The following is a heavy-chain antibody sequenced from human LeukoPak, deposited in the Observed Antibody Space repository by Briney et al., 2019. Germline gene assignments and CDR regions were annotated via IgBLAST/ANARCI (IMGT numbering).Heavy chain of an antibody. V-gene: IGHV3-7*01. CDR2: IEQDAGEK. CDR1: GFTFRSFW. J-gene: IGHJ4*02. CDR3: ARDSYGSGSYYDY. D-gene: IGHD3-10*01. Sequence: PGGSLRLSCAASGFTFRSFWMAWVRQAPGKGLEWVANIEQDAGEKNYVDSVKGRFTISRDNAKNSLYLQMNSLRAEDTAVYYCARDSYGSGSYYDYWGQGSLVTVSS.